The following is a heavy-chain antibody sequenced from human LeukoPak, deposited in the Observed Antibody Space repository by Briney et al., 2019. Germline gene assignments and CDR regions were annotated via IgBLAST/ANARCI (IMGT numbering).Heavy chain of an antibody. CDR1: GFTFSSYS. CDR2: ISSSSSTI. D-gene: IGHD5-18*01. Sequence: AGGSLRLSFAASGFTFSSYSMNWVRQAPGKGLEWVSYISSSSSTIYYADSVKGRFTISRGNAKNSLYLQMNSLRAEDTAVYYCARDLHSYGYWGQGTLVTVSS. J-gene: IGHJ4*02. V-gene: IGHV3-48*01. CDR3: ARDLHSYGY.